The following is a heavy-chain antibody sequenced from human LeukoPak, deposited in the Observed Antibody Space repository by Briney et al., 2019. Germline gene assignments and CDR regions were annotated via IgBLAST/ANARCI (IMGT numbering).Heavy chain of an antibody. Sequence: GGSLRLSCTASGFTFGDYAMSWFRPAPGKGLEWVGFIRSKAYGGTTEYAASVKGRFTISRDDSKSIAYLQMNSLKTEDTGVYYCSSSWGGYYYFDYWGQGTLVTVSS. CDR3: SSSWGGYYYFDY. J-gene: IGHJ4*02. CDR1: GFTFGDYA. V-gene: IGHV3-49*03. CDR2: IRSKAYGGTT. D-gene: IGHD7-27*01.